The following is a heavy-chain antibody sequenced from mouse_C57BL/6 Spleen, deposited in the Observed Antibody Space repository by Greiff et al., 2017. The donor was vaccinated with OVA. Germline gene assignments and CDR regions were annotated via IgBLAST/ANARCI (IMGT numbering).Heavy chain of an antibody. CDR3: ARGIYDGNVNY. CDR1: GFTFSSYA. CDR2: ISDGGSYT. D-gene: IGHD2-1*01. Sequence: VQLKESGGGLVKPGGSLKLSCAASGFTFSSYAMSWVRQTPEKRLEWVATISDGGSYTYYPDNVKGRFTISRDNAKNTLYMQRRHLKSEDTAMYYCARGIYDGNVNYWGQGTSVTVSS. J-gene: IGHJ4*01. V-gene: IGHV5-4*01.